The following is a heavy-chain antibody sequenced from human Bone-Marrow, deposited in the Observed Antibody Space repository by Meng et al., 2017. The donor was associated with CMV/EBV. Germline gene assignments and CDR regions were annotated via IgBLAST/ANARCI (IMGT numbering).Heavy chain of an antibody. Sequence: GSLRLSCTVSGGSISSYYWSWIRQPPGKGLEWIGYIYYSGSTNYNPSLKSRVTISVDTSKNQFSLKLSSVTAADTAVYYSARGLYDFRFDPLGQGTLVTVSS. CDR2: IYYSGST. D-gene: IGHD3-3*01. J-gene: IGHJ5*02. CDR3: ARGLYDFRFDP. CDR1: GGSISSYY. V-gene: IGHV4-59*01.